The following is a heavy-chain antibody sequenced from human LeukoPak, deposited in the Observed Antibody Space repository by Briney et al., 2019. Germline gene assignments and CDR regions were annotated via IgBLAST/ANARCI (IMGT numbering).Heavy chain of an antibody. CDR1: GFTFSSNW. CDR3: ARDLWGAGDC. V-gene: IGHV3-74*01. J-gene: IGHJ4*02. Sequence: GGSPRLSCAASGFTFSSNWMHWVRQAPGKGLVWVSRINRDGSSTIYADSVKGRFTISRDNAKNTLYLQMNSLTAEDTAVYYCARDLWGAGDCWGQGTLVTVSS. CDR2: INRDGSST. D-gene: IGHD1-26*01.